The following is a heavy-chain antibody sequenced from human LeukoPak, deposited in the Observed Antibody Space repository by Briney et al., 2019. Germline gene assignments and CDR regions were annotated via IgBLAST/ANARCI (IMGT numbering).Heavy chain of an antibody. CDR3: ARGEQLWSFDY. J-gene: IGHJ4*02. CDR2: IYDSGST. CDR1: GGSISSYY. V-gene: IGHV4-59*01. D-gene: IGHD5-18*01. Sequence: SETLSLTCTVSGGSISSYYWSWIRQPPGKGLEWIGFIYDSGSTNYNPSLKSRVTISVDTSKNHFSLKLSSVTAADTAVYYCARGEQLWSFDYWGQGTLVTVSS.